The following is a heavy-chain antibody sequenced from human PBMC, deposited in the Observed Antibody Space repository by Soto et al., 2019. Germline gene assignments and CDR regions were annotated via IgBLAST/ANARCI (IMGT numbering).Heavy chain of an antibody. D-gene: IGHD4-17*01. J-gene: IGHJ4*02. CDR2: IYHSGST. CDR1: GGSISSGGYS. CDR3: ARGVSATVTTYYFDY. V-gene: IGHV4-30-2*01. Sequence: PSETLSLTCAVSGGSISSGGYSWSWIRQPPGKGLEWIGYIYHSGSTYYNPSLKSRVTISVDRSKNQFSLKLSSVTAADTAVYYCARGVSATVTTYYFDYWGQGTLVTVSS.